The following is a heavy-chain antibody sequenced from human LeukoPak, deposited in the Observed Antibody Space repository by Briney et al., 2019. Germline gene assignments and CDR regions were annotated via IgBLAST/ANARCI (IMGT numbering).Heavy chain of an antibody. Sequence: SETLSLTCSVSGVSISTSSWSWIRQSPGQGLEWLGYVYNSGTTDYNPSLRGRLTLFMDTSNNEISLSLTSVTAGDSAIYYCARERGAEGFFDSWGQGTLVTVSS. V-gene: IGHV4-59*01. D-gene: IGHD4/OR15-4a*01. CDR2: VYNSGTT. CDR3: ARERGAEGFFDS. J-gene: IGHJ4*02. CDR1: GVSISTSS.